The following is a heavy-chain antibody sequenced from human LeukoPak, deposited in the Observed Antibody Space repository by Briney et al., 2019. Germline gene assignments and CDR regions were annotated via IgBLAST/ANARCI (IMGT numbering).Heavy chain of an antibody. D-gene: IGHD5-12*01. V-gene: IGHV3-21*01. J-gene: IGHJ4*02. CDR1: GFSFSHYT. CDR3: VRDFSGESGYGGY. Sequence: GGSLRLSCAASGFSFSHYTMNWVRQTPGKGLEWISSINPVGTSTYYADSVKGRFTISRDAAKHSLYLQMNSLRVEDTALYYCVRDFSGESGYGGYWGPGTLVTVSS. CDR2: INPVGTST.